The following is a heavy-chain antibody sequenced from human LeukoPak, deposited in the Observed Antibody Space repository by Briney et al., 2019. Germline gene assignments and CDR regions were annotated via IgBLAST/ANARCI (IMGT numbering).Heavy chain of an antibody. J-gene: IGHJ6*02. Sequence: PGVSLRLSCVASKLTISYYWMRWVRQVPGKGLEWVANINQEGTEKHYVDSVRGRFTISRDNAQNSVYLQMNSLRDEDTAIYYCARDPEGDDYDMDVWGQGTTVTVSS. CDR3: ARDPEGDDYDMDV. CDR2: INQEGTEK. D-gene: IGHD3-16*01. V-gene: IGHV3-7*04. CDR1: KLTISYYW.